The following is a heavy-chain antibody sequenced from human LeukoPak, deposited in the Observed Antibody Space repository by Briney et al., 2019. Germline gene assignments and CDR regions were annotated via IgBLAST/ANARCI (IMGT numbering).Heavy chain of an antibody. V-gene: IGHV1-2*02. J-gene: IGHJ4*02. D-gene: IGHD5-18*01. CDR3: ARGGLPDQRYSYGYDFGY. CDR1: GYTFTSYG. CDR2: INPNSGGT. Sequence: ASVKVSCKASGYTFTSYGISWVRQAPGQGLEWMGWINPNSGGTNYAQKFQGRVTMTRDTSISTAYMDLSRLRSDDTAVYYCARGGLPDQRYSYGYDFGYWGQGTLVTVSS.